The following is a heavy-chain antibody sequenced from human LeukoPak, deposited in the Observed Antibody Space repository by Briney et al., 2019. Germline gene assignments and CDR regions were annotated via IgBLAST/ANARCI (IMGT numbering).Heavy chain of an antibody. Sequence: ASVKVSCKASGGTFSSYAISWVRQAPGQGLEWMGGIIPIFGTANYAQKFQGRVTITADESTSTAYMELSSLRSEDTAVYYCARLSRPPYGVYDYWGQGTLVTFSS. D-gene: IGHD4-17*01. CDR1: GGTFSSYA. V-gene: IGHV1-69*13. CDR2: IIPIFGTA. CDR3: ARLSRPPYGVYDY. J-gene: IGHJ4*01.